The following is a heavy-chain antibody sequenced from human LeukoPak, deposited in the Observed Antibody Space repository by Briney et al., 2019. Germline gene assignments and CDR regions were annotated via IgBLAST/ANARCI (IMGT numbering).Heavy chain of an antibody. CDR1: GFTFSMYW. V-gene: IGHV3-7*01. J-gene: IGHJ4*02. D-gene: IGHD2-2*01. CDR2: IQQDGSEK. Sequence: GGSLRLSCAASGFTFSMYWMSWVRQAPGKGLEWVANIQQDGSEKYYVDSVKGRFTISRDNAKNSLYLQMNSLRAEDTAVYYCASDSVVVPAAMFYWGQGTLVTVSS. CDR3: ASDSVVVPAAMFY.